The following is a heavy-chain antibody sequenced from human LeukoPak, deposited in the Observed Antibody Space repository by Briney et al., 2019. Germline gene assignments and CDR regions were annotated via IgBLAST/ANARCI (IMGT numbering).Heavy chain of an antibody. CDR1: GGSISSYY. CDR3: ARRRITMVRSTNWFDP. D-gene: IGHD3-10*01. CDR2: IYTSGNT. V-gene: IGHV4-4*07. J-gene: IGHJ5*02. Sequence: SETLSLTCTVSGGSISSYYWSWIRQPAGKGLEWIGRIYTSGNTNYNLSLKSRVTMSVDTSKNQVSLKMSSVSAADTAVYFCARRRITMVRSTNWFDPWGQGTLVTVSS.